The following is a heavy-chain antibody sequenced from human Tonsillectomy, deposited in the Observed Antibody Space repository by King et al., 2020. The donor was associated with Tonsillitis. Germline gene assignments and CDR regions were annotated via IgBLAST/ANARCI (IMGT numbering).Heavy chain of an antibody. Sequence: VQLVESGAEVKKPGESLRISCKGSGYSFTSYYINWVRQMPGKGLEWMGRIDPGDSYTNYSPSFQGHVAFPADKSISTAYLQWTSLKASDTAMYYCAGHFYGGNPVTHWFYPWGQGTLVTVSS. CDR2: IDPGDSYT. V-gene: IGHV5-10-1*03. D-gene: IGHD4-23*01. J-gene: IGHJ5*02. CDR1: GYSFTSYY. CDR3: AGHFYGGNPVTHWFYP.